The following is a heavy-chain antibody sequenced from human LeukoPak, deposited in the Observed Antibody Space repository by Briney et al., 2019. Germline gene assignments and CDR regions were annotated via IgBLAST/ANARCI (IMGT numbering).Heavy chain of an antibody. Sequence: SQTLSPTCTVSGGSISSGDYYWSWIRQPPGKGLEWIAYMYYSGSTYYNPSLKSRVTMSADTSKNQLSLKLSSVTAADTAVYYCARSYYYDSRIDPWGQGILVTVSS. CDR1: GGSISSGDYY. J-gene: IGHJ5*02. CDR3: ARSYYYDSRIDP. V-gene: IGHV4-30-4*01. CDR2: MYYSGST. D-gene: IGHD3-22*01.